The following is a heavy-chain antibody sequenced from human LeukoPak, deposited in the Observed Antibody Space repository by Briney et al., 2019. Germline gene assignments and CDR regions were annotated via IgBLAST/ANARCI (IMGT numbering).Heavy chain of an antibody. D-gene: IGHD4-17*01. CDR2: IYSGGST. CDR3: ARMNDYGDYLRY. Sequence: GGSLRLSCAASGLTVSNNYMSGVRQAPGKGLECVSVIYSGGSTHYADSVKGRFIISRDNSKNTVYLQMNSLRAEETDVYYCARMNDYGDYLRYWGQGPLVSVSS. J-gene: IGHJ1*01. CDR1: GLTVSNNY. V-gene: IGHV3-53*01.